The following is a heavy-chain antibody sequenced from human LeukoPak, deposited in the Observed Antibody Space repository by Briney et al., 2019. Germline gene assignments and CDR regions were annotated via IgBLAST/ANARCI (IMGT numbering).Heavy chain of an antibody. Sequence: KSGGSLRLSCAASGFTFSDYYTSWIRQAPGKGLEWVSYSSSGGSAIYYADSVKGRFTISRDNAKNSVYLQMNSLRAEDTAVYYCATTRYSSASYSVYWGQGTLVTVSS. V-gene: IGHV3-11*04. CDR1: GFTFSDYY. D-gene: IGHD6-19*01. CDR3: ATTRYSSASYSVY. J-gene: IGHJ4*02. CDR2: SSSGGSAI.